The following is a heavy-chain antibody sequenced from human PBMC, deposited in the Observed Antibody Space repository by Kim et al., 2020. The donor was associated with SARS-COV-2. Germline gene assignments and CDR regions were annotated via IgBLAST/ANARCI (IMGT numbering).Heavy chain of an antibody. Sequence: SVKVSCKASGGTLSSYAISWVRQAPGQGLEWMGRIIPILGIANYAQKFQGRVTITADKSTSPASMELSSLRSEDTAVYYCAGYQGNIVRDYYYYGMDVWGQGTTVTVSS. CDR2: IIPILGIA. CDR1: GGTLSSYA. V-gene: IGHV1-69*04. J-gene: IGHJ6*02. CDR3: AGYQGNIVRDYYYYGMDV. D-gene: IGHD5-12*01.